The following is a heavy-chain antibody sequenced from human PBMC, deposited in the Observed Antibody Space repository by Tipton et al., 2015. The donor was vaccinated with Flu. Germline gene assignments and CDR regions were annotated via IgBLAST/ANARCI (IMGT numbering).Heavy chain of an antibody. CDR1: GGSISSYY. D-gene: IGHD4-17*01. Sequence: TLSLTCTVSGGSISSYYWSWIRQPPGKGLEWIGYIYYSGSTNYNPSLKSRVTISVDTSKNQFSLKLSSVTAADTAVYYCARTKTDYGDYYWFDPWGQGTLVTVSS. CDR3: ARTKTDYGDYYWFDP. V-gene: IGHV4-59*01. J-gene: IGHJ5*02. CDR2: IYYSGST.